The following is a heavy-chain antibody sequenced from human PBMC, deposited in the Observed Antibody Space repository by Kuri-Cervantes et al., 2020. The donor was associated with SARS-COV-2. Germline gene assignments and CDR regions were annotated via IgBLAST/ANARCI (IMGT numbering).Heavy chain of an antibody. J-gene: IGHJ6*02. D-gene: IGHD1-26*01. CDR1: GGSFSGYY. V-gene: IGHV4-34*01. CDR3: ARLGATKGSYYYGVDV. Sequence: SQTLSLTCAVYGGSFSGYYWSWIRQPPGKGLEWIGEINHSGSTNYKPSLKSRVTISVDTSKNQFSLKLSSVTAADTAVYYCARLGATKGSYYYGVDVWGQGTTVTVSS. CDR2: INHSGST.